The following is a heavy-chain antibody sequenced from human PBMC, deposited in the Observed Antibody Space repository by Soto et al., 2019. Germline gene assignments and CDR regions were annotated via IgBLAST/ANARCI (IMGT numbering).Heavy chain of an antibody. Sequence: PGGSLRLSCAASGFTFSSYGMHWVRQAPGKGLEWVAVISYDGSNKYYADSVKGRFTISRDNSKNTLYLQMNSLRTEDTAVYYCAKDRGYDFWSGYYYHYYYYCFDV. CDR2: ISYDGSNK. CDR3: AKDRGYDFWSGYYYHYYYYCFDV. J-gene: IGHJ6*01. CDR1: GFTFSSYG. V-gene: IGHV3-30*18. D-gene: IGHD3-3*01.